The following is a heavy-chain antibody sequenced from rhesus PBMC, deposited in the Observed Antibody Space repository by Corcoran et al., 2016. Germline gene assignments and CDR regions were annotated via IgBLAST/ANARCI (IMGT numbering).Heavy chain of an antibody. D-gene: IGHD4-23*01. J-gene: IGHJ5-1*01. V-gene: IGHV4S9*01. CDR2: IYGNSAIT. Sequence: QVQLQESGPGLVKPSETLSLTCAVSGGSIRDYSYWNWLRQPPGRGREWIGNIYGNSAITYYNPSLKSRVTISKDTSKNQFFLKLSSVTAADTAVYYCARDTVTYGVYNRFDVWGPGVLVTVSS. CDR3: ARDTVTYGVYNRFDV. CDR1: GGSIRDYSY.